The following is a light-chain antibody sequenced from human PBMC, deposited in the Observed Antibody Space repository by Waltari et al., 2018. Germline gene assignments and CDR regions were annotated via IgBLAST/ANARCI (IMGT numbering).Light chain of an antibody. V-gene: IGKV3-20*01. CDR1: HSVGSSS. J-gene: IGKJ1*01. CDR2: RAS. CDR3: QQHGTLPAT. Sequence: EIVLTQSRRSAPLSSRGRVTISCRASHSVGSSSLAWYQQKPGQAPRLVIYRASRRATGIPDRFSGSGSGTDFSLTISRLEPEDFAVYYCQQHGTLPATFGQGTKVEVK.